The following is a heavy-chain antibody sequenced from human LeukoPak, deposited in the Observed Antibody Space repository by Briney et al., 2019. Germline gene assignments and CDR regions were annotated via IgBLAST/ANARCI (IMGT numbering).Heavy chain of an antibody. J-gene: IGHJ1*01. Sequence: SETLSLTCTVSGGSISSSSYYWGWIRQPPGKGPEWIGSIHYSGSTNYNPSLKSRVTISVDTSKNQFSLKLSSVTAADTAVYYCARGLTPYSGYYYEYFQHWGQGTLVTVSS. V-gene: IGHV4-39*07. D-gene: IGHD3-22*01. CDR2: IHYSGST. CDR3: ARGLTPYSGYYYEYFQH. CDR1: GGSISSSSYY.